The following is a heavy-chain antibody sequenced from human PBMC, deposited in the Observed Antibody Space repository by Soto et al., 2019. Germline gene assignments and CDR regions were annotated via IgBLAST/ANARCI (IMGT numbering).Heavy chain of an antibody. Sequence: QVQRVQSGAEVKKPGSSVKVSCKASGGTFSSYAISWVRQAPGQGLEWMGGIIPIFGTANYAQKFQGRVTITADESTSTAYMELSSLRSEDTAVYYCARPLDIVVVPAATGKYYYGMDVWGQGTTVTVSS. CDR3: ARPLDIVVVPAATGKYYYGMDV. CDR1: GGTFSSYA. J-gene: IGHJ6*02. D-gene: IGHD2-2*03. V-gene: IGHV1-69*01. CDR2: IIPIFGTA.